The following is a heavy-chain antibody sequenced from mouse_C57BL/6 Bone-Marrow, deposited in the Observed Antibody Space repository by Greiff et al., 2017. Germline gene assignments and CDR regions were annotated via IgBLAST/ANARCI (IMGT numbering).Heavy chain of an antibody. D-gene: IGHD2-14*01. V-gene: IGHV1-7*01. Sequence: QVHVKQSGAELAKPGASVKLSCKASGYTFTSYWMHWVKQRPGQGLEWIGYINPSSGYTKYNQKFKDKATLTADKSSSTAYMQLSSLTYEDSAVYYCARRVHPSFDVWGTGTTVTVSS. CDR1: GYTFTSYW. CDR2: INPSSGYT. J-gene: IGHJ1*03. CDR3: ARRVHPSFDV.